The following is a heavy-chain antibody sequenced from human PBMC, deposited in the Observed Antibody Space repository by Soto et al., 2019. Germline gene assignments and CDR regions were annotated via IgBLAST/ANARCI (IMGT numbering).Heavy chain of an antibody. CDR3: ARARAIAAAGISWFDP. J-gene: IGHJ5*02. CDR1: GFTFSSYW. CDR2: INSDGSST. V-gene: IGHV3-74*01. Sequence: EVQLVESGGGLVQPGGSLRLSCAASGFTFSSYWMHWVRQAPGKGLVWVSRINSDGSSTSYADSVKGRFTISRDNAKNTLCLQMNSLRAEDTAVYYCARARAIAAAGISWFDPWGQGTLVTVSS. D-gene: IGHD6-13*01.